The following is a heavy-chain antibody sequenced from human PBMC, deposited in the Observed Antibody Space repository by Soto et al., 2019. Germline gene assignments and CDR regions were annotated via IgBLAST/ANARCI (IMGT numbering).Heavy chain of an antibody. J-gene: IGHJ4*02. CDR1: GFSFNSYA. D-gene: IGHD3-10*01. CDR3: ANGSIEYRASVER. CDR2: ISARAGSS. Sequence: EVQLLESGGGLVQPGGSLRLACAASGFSFNSYAIVWVRQAPGKGLEWVSVISARAGSSYFADSVMGRFTTSRDNSKNVLSLEMNNLRAEDTATYFCANGSIEYRASVERWGQGTLVIVSS. V-gene: IGHV3-23*01.